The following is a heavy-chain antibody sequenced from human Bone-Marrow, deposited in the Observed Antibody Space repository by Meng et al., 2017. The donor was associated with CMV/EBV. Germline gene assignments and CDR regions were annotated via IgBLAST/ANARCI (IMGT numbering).Heavy chain of an antibody. D-gene: IGHD6-19*01. Sequence: GESLKISCVGTGFTVSSNYMSWLRQAPGKGLVWVSTIGNGGHTYYADSVKGRFTVSRDDAENELYLHMSSLRVEDTAVYFCARDGTGWSRDHWGQGALVTVSS. CDR2: IGNGGHT. CDR1: GFTVSSNY. CDR3: ARDGTGWSRDH. V-gene: IGHV3-53*01. J-gene: IGHJ4*02.